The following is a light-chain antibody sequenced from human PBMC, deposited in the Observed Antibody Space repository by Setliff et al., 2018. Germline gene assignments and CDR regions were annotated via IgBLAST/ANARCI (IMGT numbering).Light chain of an antibody. CDR2: EVS. CDR1: NSDVGGYNY. V-gene: IGLV2-14*01. Sequence: ALTQPASVSGSPGQSITISCTGTNSDVGGYNYVSWYQHHPGKAPKLMVYEVSNRPSGVSDRFSGSKSGNTASLTISGLQAEDEADYYCSSYTSSSSDVFGTGTKVTVL. J-gene: IGLJ1*01. CDR3: SSYTSSSSDV.